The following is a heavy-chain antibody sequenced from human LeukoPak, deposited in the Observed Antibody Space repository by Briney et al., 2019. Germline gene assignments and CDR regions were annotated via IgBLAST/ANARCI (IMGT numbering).Heavy chain of an antibody. J-gene: IGHJ6*02. Sequence: PSETLSLTCTVSGGSISSGGYYWSWIRQHPGKGLEWIGYIYYSGSTYYNPSLKSRVTISVDTSKNQFSLKLSSVTAADTAVYYCARGHYYYDSSGYYYSRNYYYYGMDVWGQGTTVTVSS. D-gene: IGHD3-22*01. CDR3: ARGHYYYDSSGYYYSRNYYYYGMDV. CDR1: GGSISSGGYY. CDR2: IYYSGST. V-gene: IGHV4-31*03.